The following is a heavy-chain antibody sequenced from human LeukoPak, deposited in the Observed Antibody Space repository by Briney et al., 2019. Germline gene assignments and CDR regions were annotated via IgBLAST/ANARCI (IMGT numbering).Heavy chain of an antibody. Sequence: ASVKVSCKASGYTFTGYYMHWVRQAPGQGLEWMGWINPNSGGTNYAQKFQGRVTMTRDTSISTAYMELSRLRSDDTAVYYCARDFASRITGSLVYYYYYMDVWGKGTTVTISS. CDR2: INPNSGGT. J-gene: IGHJ6*03. CDR3: ARDFASRITGSLVYYYYYMDV. D-gene: IGHD1-20*01. CDR1: GYTFTGYY. V-gene: IGHV1-2*02.